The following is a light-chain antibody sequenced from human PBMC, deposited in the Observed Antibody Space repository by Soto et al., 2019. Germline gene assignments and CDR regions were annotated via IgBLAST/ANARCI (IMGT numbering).Light chain of an antibody. CDR2: DAS. CDR3: QQRSNWPTYT. CDR1: QSVSSY. V-gene: IGKV3-11*01. J-gene: IGKJ2*01. Sequence: EIVLTQSPATLSLSPGERATLSCRASQSVSSYFAWYQQKPGQAPRLLIYDASNRATGIPARFSGSGSGTDFTLTISSLEPEDFAVYYCQQRSNWPTYTFGQGTKLEIK.